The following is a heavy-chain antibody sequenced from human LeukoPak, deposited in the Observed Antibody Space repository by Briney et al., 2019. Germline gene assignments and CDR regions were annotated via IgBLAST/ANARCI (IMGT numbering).Heavy chain of an antibody. CDR2: ISSSSSTI. V-gene: IGHV3-48*04. D-gene: IGHD3-16*01. CDR1: GFTFSSYS. J-gene: IGHJ4*02. Sequence: GGSLRLSCAASGFTFSSYSMNWVRQAPGKGLEWVSYISSSSSTIYYADSVKGRFIISRDNAKNSLYLQMNSLRVEDTAVYYCARDGGGLDYWGQGTQVTVSS. CDR3: ARDGGGLDY.